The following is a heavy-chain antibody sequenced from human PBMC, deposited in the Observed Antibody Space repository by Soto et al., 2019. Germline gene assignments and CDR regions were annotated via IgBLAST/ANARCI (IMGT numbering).Heavy chain of an antibody. D-gene: IGHD3-3*01. Sequence: GGSLRLSCAASGFTFSSYAMSWVRQAPGKGLEWDSAISGSGGSTYYADSVKGRFTISRDNSKNTLYLQMNSLRAEDTAVYYCATTALTIFGVVNYFDYWGQGTLVTSPQ. CDR3: ATTALTIFGVVNYFDY. CDR2: ISGSGGST. J-gene: IGHJ4*02. CDR1: GFTFSSYA. V-gene: IGHV3-23*01.